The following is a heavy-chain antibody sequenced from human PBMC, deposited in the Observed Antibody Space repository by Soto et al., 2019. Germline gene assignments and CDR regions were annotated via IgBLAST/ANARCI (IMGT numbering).Heavy chain of an antibody. D-gene: IGHD3-9*01. Sequence: QVQLVQSGAEVKKPGSSVKVSCKASGGTFSSYAISWVRQAPGQGLEWMGGIIPIFGTANYAQKFQGRVTITADESTSTAYMELSSLRSEDTAVYYCARDLETGYPPHYYYYGMDVWGQGTTVTVSS. CDR2: IIPIFGTA. CDR3: ARDLETGYPPHYYYYGMDV. CDR1: GGTFSSYA. J-gene: IGHJ6*02. V-gene: IGHV1-69*12.